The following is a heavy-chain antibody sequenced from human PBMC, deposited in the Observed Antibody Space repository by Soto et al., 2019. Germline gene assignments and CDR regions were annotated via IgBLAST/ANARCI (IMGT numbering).Heavy chain of an antibody. J-gene: IGHJ3*02. CDR1: GFTFSNAW. V-gene: IGHV3-15*01. CDR3: ATCIAAVGAVLGGNDFDI. Sequence: GGSLRLSCAASGFTFSNAWMSWVRQAPGKGLEWVGRIKSKTDGGTTDYAAPVKGRFTISRDDSKNTLYLQINSLKTEDTAVYYRATCIAAVGAVLGGNDFDIWGQGPIVTVSS. CDR2: IKSKTDGGTT. D-gene: IGHD1-26*01.